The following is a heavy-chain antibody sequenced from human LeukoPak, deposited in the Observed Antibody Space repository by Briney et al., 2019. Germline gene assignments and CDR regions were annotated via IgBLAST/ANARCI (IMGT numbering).Heavy chain of an antibody. CDR3: ARDASGGSGTFMDV. D-gene: IGHD3-10*01. Sequence: GGSLRLSCAASGFTFSSYWMHWVRQAPGKGLVWVSRINSDGSSTSYADSVKGRFTIPRDNAKNTLYLQMNSLRAEDTAVYYCARDASGGSGTFMDVWGKGTTVTISS. V-gene: IGHV3-74*01. CDR1: GFTFSSYW. CDR2: INSDGSST. J-gene: IGHJ6*03.